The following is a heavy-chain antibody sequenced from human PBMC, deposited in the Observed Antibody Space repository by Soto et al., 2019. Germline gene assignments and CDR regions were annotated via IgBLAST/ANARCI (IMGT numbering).Heavy chain of an antibody. CDR3: AKATTVAGTNFDY. CDR1: GFTFSSYG. Sequence: GGSLRLSCAASGFTFSSYGMHWVRQAPGKGLEWVAVISYDGSNKYYADSVKGRFTISRDNSKNTLHLQMNSLRAEDTAVYYCAKATTVAGTNFDYWGQGTLVTVSS. V-gene: IGHV3-30*18. J-gene: IGHJ4*02. CDR2: ISYDGSNK. D-gene: IGHD6-19*01.